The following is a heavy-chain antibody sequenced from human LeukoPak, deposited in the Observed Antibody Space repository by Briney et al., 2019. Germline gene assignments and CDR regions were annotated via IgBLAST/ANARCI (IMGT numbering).Heavy chain of an antibody. CDR1: GGSISSSRHY. D-gene: IGHD1-26*01. Sequence: PSETLSLTCTVSGGSISSSRHYWGWIRQPPGKGLEWIGNIYYSGSTYYNPSLKSRVTISVDTSKNQFSLKVTSVTAADTAVYYCARLPKYSGSYHCDSWGQGTLVTVTS. V-gene: IGHV4-39*01. J-gene: IGHJ5*01. CDR2: IYYSGST. CDR3: ARLPKYSGSYHCDS.